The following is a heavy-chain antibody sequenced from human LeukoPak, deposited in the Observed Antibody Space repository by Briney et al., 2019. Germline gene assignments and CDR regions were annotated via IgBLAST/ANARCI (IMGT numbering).Heavy chain of an antibody. CDR3: ARIGNYGSGSYLYYFDH. V-gene: IGHV6-1*01. CDR1: GDSVSSNSAA. D-gene: IGHD3-10*01. Sequence: SQTLSLTCAISGDSVSSNSAAWNWIRQSPSRGLEWLGRTYYRSKWYNDYAVSVKSRITINPDTSKNQFSLQLNSVTPEDTAVYYCARIGNYGSGSYLYYFDHWGQGTLVTVSS. CDR2: TYYRSKWYN. J-gene: IGHJ4*02.